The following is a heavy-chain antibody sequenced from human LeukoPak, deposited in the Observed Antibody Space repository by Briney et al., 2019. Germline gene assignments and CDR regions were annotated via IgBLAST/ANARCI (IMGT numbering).Heavy chain of an antibody. J-gene: IGHJ4*02. Sequence: GGSLRLSCAASGLTFSSYAMYWVRQAPGKGLEWVSYISSSSSTIYYADSVKGRFTISRDNAQNSVYLQMNSLRDEDTAVYYCARVGELDYWGQGTLVTVSS. CDR1: GLTFSSYA. CDR3: ARVGELDY. CDR2: ISSSSSTI. D-gene: IGHD1-26*01. V-gene: IGHV3-48*02.